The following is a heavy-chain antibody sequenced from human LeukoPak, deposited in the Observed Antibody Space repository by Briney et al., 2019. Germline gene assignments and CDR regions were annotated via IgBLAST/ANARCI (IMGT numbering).Heavy chain of an antibody. V-gene: IGHV3-30-3*01. Sequence: PGTSLRLSCAASGFTFSSYAMHWVRQAPGKGLEWVAVISYDGSNKYYADSVKGRFTISRDNSKNTLYLQMNSLRAEDTAVYYCARPNVGFHNWNDPTDYWGQGTLVTVSS. J-gene: IGHJ4*02. CDR2: ISYDGSNK. D-gene: IGHD1-20*01. CDR1: GFTFSSYA. CDR3: ARPNVGFHNWNDPTDY.